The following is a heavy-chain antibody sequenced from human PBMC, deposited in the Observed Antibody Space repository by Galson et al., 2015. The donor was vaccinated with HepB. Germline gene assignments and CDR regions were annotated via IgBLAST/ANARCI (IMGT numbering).Heavy chain of an antibody. CDR3: ARQLTLTFGGVIDPGADACDI. J-gene: IGHJ3*02. D-gene: IGHD3-16*02. Sequence: QSGAEVKKPGESLRISCKGSGYSFTSYWISWVRQMPGKGLEWMGRIDPSDSYTNYSPSFQGHVTISADKSISTAYLQWSSLKASDTAMYYCARQLTLTFGGVIDPGADACDIWGQGTIVTVSS. CDR2: IDPSDSYT. CDR1: GYSFTSYW. V-gene: IGHV5-10-1*01.